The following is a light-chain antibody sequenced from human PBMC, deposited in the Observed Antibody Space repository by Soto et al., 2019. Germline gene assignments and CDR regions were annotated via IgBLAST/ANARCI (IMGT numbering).Light chain of an antibody. CDR3: QQCHNWPLT. J-gene: IGKJ2*01. CDR2: SAS. CDR1: QSISTE. Sequence: EIVMTQSPATLSVSPGERATLSCRASQSISTELAWYQQKPGQPPRLLIYSASTRATGVPARFTGSGSGSEFTLTISGLQSEDFAVYYCQQCHNWPLTFGQGTRREI. V-gene: IGKV3-15*01.